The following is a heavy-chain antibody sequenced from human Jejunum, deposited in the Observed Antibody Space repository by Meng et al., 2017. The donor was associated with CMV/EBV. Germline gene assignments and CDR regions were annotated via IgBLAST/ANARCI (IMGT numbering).Heavy chain of an antibody. J-gene: IGHJ4*02. CDR3: AAEYQLLNAPYYEY. CDR2: ISYDGSKT. V-gene: IGHV3-30*10. CDR1: GRNFNRYV. D-gene: IGHD2-2*01. Sequence: GRNFNRYVMHWVRQAPGKGLEWVATISYDGSKTYYRESVRGRFAILRDNSKNTLVLQLNSLRTDDTAVYYCAAEYQLLNAPYYEYWGQGTLVTVSS.